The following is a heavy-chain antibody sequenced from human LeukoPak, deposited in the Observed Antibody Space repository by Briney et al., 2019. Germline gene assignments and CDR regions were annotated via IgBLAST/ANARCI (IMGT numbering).Heavy chain of an antibody. D-gene: IGHD2-2*02. CDR1: GLTFSNYA. V-gene: IGHV3-23*01. CDR2: ISDSGGST. Sequence: GGSLRLSCAASGLTFSNYAMSWVRQAPGKGLEWVSGISDSGGSTYYADSVKGRFTISRDNSKNTLYLQMNSLRAEGTAVYYCAKTAPAAIYWFDPWGQGTLVTVSS. CDR3: AKTAPAAIYWFDP. J-gene: IGHJ5*02.